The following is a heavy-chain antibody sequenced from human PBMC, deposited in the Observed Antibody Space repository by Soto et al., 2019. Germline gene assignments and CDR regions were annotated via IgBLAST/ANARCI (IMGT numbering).Heavy chain of an antibody. V-gene: IGHV4-30-2*01. CDR2: IYHSGST. CDR1: GGSISSGGYS. J-gene: IGHJ3*02. Sequence: ASETLSLTCAVSGGSISSGGYSWSWIRQPPGKGLEWIGYIYHSGSTYYNPSLKSRVTISVDRSKNQFSLKLSSVTAADTAVYYCARGDDSSGRDAFDIWGQGTMVTVSS. CDR3: ARGDDSSGRDAFDI. D-gene: IGHD3-22*01.